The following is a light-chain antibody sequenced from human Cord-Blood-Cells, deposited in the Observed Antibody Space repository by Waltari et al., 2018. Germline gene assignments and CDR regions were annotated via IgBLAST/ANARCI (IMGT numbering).Light chain of an antibody. CDR2: DAS. V-gene: IGKV1-5*01. Sequence: DIQMTQSPSTLSASVGDRVTITCRASQSISSWLAWYQQKPGKAPKLLIYDASSLESEVPSRFSGSGSGTEFTLTISSLQPDDFATYYCQQYNSSAPLTFGGGTKVEIK. CDR3: QQYNSSAPLT. J-gene: IGKJ4*01. CDR1: QSISSW.